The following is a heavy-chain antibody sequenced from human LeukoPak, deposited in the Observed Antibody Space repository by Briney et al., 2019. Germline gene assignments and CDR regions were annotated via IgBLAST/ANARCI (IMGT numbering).Heavy chain of an antibody. V-gene: IGHV3-11*01. D-gene: IGHD3-10*01. CDR3: ARVTGYGSGTRFDP. CDR1: GFTFSDNY. Sequence: GGSLRLSCAASGFTFSDNYMSWIRQAPGKGLEWVSYISSSGSTIYYADSVKGRFTISRDNAKNSLYLQMNSLRAEDTAVYYCARVTGYGSGTRFDPWGQGTLVTVSS. CDR2: ISSSGSTI. J-gene: IGHJ5*02.